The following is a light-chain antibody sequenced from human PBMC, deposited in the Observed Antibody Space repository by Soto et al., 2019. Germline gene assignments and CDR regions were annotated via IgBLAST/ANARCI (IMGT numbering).Light chain of an antibody. CDR3: CSYSGSDTMI. Sequence: QSALTQPASVSGSPGQSITISCTGTSSDIGGYKYVSWYQQHPGEAPKLMIYEGTKRPSGVSNRFSGSKSGNTASLTISGLQTEDEADYYCCSYSGSDTMIFGGGTKLTVL. CDR2: EGT. J-gene: IGLJ2*01. CDR1: SSDIGGYKY. V-gene: IGLV2-23*01.